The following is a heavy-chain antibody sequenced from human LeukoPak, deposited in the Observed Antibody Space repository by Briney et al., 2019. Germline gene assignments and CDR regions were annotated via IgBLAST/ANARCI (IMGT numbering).Heavy chain of an antibody. V-gene: IGHV4-59*11. CDR3: ARELNHYDSSGYYYSAFDI. CDR2: IYYSGST. J-gene: IGHJ3*02. Sequence: SETLSLTCTVSGGSISSHYWSWIRQPPGKGLEWIGYIYYSGSTNYNPSLKSRVTISVDTSKNQFSLKLSSVTAADTAVYYCARELNHYDSSGYYYSAFDIWGQGTMVTVSS. D-gene: IGHD3-22*01. CDR1: GGSISSHY.